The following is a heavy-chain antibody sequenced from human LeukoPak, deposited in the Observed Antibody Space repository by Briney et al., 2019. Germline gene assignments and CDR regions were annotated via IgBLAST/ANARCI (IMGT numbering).Heavy chain of an antibody. Sequence: PGGSLRLSCAASGFTFSSYGMHWVRQAPGKGLEWVAVISYDGSNKYYADSVKGRFTISRDNSKNTLYLQMNSLRAEDTAVYYCAKEPIRGYSYGYLAYYYYGMDVWGQGTTVTVSS. CDR2: ISYDGSNK. CDR3: AKEPIRGYSYGYLAYYYYGMDV. D-gene: IGHD5-18*01. V-gene: IGHV3-30*18. CDR1: GFTFSSYG. J-gene: IGHJ6*02.